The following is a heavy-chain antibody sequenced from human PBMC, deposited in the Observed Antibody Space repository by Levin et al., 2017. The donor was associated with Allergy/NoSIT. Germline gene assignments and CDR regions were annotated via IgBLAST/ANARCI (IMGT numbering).Heavy chain of an antibody. CDR2: IKSDGSRT. Sequence: LSLTCAASGFPFSNSWMHWVRQAPGKGLVWVSRIKSDGSRTSYADSAKGRFTISRDNAKNTLYLQMNSLRAEDTAVYYCARDSITGTTRFGYWGQGTLVTVSS. V-gene: IGHV3-74*01. D-gene: IGHD1-7*01. J-gene: IGHJ4*02. CDR1: GFPFSNSW. CDR3: ARDSITGTTRFGY.